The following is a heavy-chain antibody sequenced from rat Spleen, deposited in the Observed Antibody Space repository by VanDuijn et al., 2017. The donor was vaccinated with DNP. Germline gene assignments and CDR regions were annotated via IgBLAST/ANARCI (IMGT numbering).Heavy chain of an antibody. V-gene: IGHV3-3*01. CDR1: DYSITSSYR. CDR2: INNADNT. Sequence: VQLPESGPGLVKPSQSLSLTCSVTDYSITSSYRWNWIRKFPESKLEWMGYINNADNTNYNPSLKSRISITRDTSKNQFFLQVNSVTTEDTATYYCARLGYGGYRDYFDYWGQGVMVTVSS. D-gene: IGHD1-11*01. J-gene: IGHJ2*01. CDR3: ARLGYGGYRDYFDY.